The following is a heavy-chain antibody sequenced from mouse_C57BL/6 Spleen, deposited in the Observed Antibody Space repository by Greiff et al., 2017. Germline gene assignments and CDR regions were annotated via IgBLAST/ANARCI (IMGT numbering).Heavy chain of an antibody. D-gene: IGHD3-2*02. CDR2: IDPSDSYT. CDR3: ARSSSGNYFDY. CDR1: GYTFTSYW. J-gene: IGHJ2*01. Sequence: QVQLQQPGAELVMPGASVTLSCKASGYTFTSYWMHWVQQRPGQGLAWIGEIDPSDSYTNYNQKFKGKSTLTVDKSSSPAYMQLSSLSSEDFAVYYCARSSSGNYFDYWGQGTTLTVSS. V-gene: IGHV1-69*01.